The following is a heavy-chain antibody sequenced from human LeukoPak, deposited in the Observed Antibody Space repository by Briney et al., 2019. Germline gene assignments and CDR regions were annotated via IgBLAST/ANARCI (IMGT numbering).Heavy chain of an antibody. Sequence: GGSLRLSCVGSGFTGINDYFSWVRQAPGKGLEWVSVIYSGGSTYYADSVRDRFTISRDKSKNTLYLQMNSLTVEDTAMYYCATLYCGGYCNNGFDYWGQGTLVTVSS. D-gene: IGHD2-21*01. CDR3: ATLYCGGYCNNGFDY. CDR1: GFTGINDY. CDR2: IYSGGST. J-gene: IGHJ4*02. V-gene: IGHV3-66*01.